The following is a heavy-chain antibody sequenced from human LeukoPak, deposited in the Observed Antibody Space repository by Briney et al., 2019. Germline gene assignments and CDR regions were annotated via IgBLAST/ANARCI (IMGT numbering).Heavy chain of an antibody. J-gene: IGHJ3*02. CDR2: MYFNSGAT. CDR3: AREGSSGQDWYAFDI. Sequence: ASVRVSCKTSGFTFTGYYVQWVRQAPGQGPEWVGWMYFNSGATRFAPKFQGRVTMTRDTPISTAYMEFSSLRSDDTAMYYCAREGSSGQDWYAFDIWGQGTMLTVSS. V-gene: IGHV1-2*02. CDR1: GFTFTGYY. D-gene: IGHD5-12*01.